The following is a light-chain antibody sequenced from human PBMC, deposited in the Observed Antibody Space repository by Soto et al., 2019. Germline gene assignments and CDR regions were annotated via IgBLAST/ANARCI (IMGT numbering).Light chain of an antibody. V-gene: IGLV2-14*01. CDR3: SSYTSSSTPVV. Sequence: QSALTQPASVYGSPGQSITISCTGTSSDVGGYNYVSWYQQHPGKAPKLMIYDVSNRPSGVSNRFSGSKSGNTASLTISGLQAEDEADYYCSSYTSSSTPVVFGGGTKPTVL. J-gene: IGLJ2*01. CDR1: SSDVGGYNY. CDR2: DVS.